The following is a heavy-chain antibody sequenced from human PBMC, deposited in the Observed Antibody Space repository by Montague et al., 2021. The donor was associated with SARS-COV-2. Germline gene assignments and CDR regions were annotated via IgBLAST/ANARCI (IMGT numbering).Heavy chain of an antibody. V-gene: IGHV4-31*03. D-gene: IGHD6-19*01. CDR1: GGSITSGGYY. CDR3: ARVHFVSSGWYPDAFDI. CDR2: IYYSGST. J-gene: IGHJ3*02. Sequence: TLSLTCTVSGGSITSGGYYWSWIRQHPGKGLEWIGYIYYSGSTYYNPPLKSRFTISVDTSKNQFSLKLSSVTAADTAVYYCARVHFVSSGWYPDAFDIWGQGTMVTVSS.